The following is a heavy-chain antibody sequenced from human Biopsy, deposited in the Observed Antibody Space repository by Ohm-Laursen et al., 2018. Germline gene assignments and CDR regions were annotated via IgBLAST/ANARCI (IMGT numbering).Heavy chain of an antibody. J-gene: IGHJ4*02. CDR2: INHSGRDT. CDR3: AGAGGHSF. D-gene: IGHD1-26*01. V-gene: IGHV3-23*01. CDR1: GFTFSSNV. Sequence: SLRLSCAASGFTFSSNVMSWVRQAPGRGLEWVSTINHSGRDTYYADSVKGRFTISRDNFQNTLYLQMNGLRVDDTAMYYCAGAGGHSFWGQGALVTVSS.